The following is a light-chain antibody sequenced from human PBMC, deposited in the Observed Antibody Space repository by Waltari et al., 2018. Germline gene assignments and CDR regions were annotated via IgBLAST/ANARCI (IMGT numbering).Light chain of an antibody. CDR1: QSVSSSY. J-gene: IGKJ4*01. CDR2: ATS. V-gene: IGKV3-20*01. Sequence: EAVLTQSPGTLSLSPGERVTLSCRPSQSVSSSYLAWYQQKPGQAPRLLIYATSTRATGIPDRFSGSGSGTDFTLTISRLEPEDFAVYYCQQFGNSVVTFGGGAKVEIK. CDR3: QQFGNSVVT.